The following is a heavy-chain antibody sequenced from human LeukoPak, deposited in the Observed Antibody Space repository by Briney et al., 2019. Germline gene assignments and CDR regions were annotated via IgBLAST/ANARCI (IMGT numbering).Heavy chain of an antibody. CDR1: GFPFSSYG. V-gene: IGHV3-30*03. J-gene: IGHJ4*02. D-gene: IGHD3-10*01. CDR3: AGSWFYRDYFEY. Sequence: GGSLRLSSAASGFPFSSYGMHWVRQAPGKGLEWVAVLSYDGSNEYYADSVKGRFTISRDNSKNTLYLQMNSLRVEDTAVYYCAGSWFYRDYFEYWGQGTLVTVSS. CDR2: LSYDGSNE.